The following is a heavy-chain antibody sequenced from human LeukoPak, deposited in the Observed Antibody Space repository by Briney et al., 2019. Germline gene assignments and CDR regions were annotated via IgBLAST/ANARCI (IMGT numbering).Heavy chain of an antibody. CDR2: ISYDGSNK. Sequence: GGSLRLSCAASGFTFSSYGMHWVRQAPGKGLEWVAVISYDGSNKYYADSVKGRFTISRDNAKNSLYLQMNSLRAEDTAVYYCGSSQYYYYYMDVWGKGTSVTVSS. CDR3: GSSQYYYYYMDV. CDR1: GFTFSSYG. V-gene: IGHV3-30*12. D-gene: IGHD2-15*01. J-gene: IGHJ6*03.